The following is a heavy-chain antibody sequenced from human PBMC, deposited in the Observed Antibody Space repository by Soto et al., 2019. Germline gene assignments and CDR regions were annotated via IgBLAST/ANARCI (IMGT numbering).Heavy chain of an antibody. CDR3: AREEEISGRSGTFLY. Sequence: QVQFVESGGDLVQPGRSLRLSCAASGLTFSSAIMHWVRQTPGKGLEWIAVINRDGTGPTYTDSLKGRVAISRDNSKDTLYLEMNSLTDEDTGVYYCAREEEISGRSGTFLYWGQGTPVTVST. J-gene: IGHJ1*01. V-gene: IGHV3-30*09. CDR2: INRDGTGP. D-gene: IGHD2-15*01. CDR1: GLTFSSAI.